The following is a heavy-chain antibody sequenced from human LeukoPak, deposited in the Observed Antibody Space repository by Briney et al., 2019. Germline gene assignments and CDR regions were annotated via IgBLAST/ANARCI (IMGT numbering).Heavy chain of an antibody. J-gene: IGHJ4*02. CDR1: GFIFDDHG. D-gene: IGHD6-13*01. CDR2: INSDGSST. Sequence: PGGSLRLSCAASGFIFDDHGMSWVRQAPGKGLEWVSGINSDGSSTSYADSVKGRFTISRDNAKNTLYLQMNSLRAEDTAVYYCARASGASSSWYGFGDFDYWGQGTLVTVSS. CDR3: ARASGASSSWYGFGDFDY. V-gene: IGHV3-74*01.